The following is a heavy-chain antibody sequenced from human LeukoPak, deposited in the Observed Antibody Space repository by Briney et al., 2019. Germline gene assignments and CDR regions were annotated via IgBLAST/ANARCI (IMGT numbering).Heavy chain of an antibody. D-gene: IGHD3-3*01. CDR2: IRYDGSNK. CDR1: GFTFSSYG. Sequence: GGSLRLSCAASGFTFSSYGMHWVRQAPGKGLEWVAFIRYDGSNKYYADSVKGRFTISRDNAKNTVYLQMNSLRAEDTAVYYCARGGVDYWGQGTLVTVSS. J-gene: IGHJ4*02. CDR3: ARGGVDY. V-gene: IGHV3-30*02.